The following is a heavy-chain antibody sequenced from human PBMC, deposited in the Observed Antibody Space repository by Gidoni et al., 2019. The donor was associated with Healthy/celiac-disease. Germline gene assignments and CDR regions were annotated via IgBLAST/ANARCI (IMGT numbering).Heavy chain of an antibody. Sequence: EVQLVESGGGLVQPGGSLRLSCAASGFTFSSYWMHWVRQAPGTGLVWVSRINSDGSSTSYADSVKGRFTISRDNAKNTLYLQMNSLRAEDTAVYYCARGGLAGYCSGGSCYSAYYGMDVWGQGTTVTVSS. J-gene: IGHJ6*02. D-gene: IGHD2-15*01. CDR3: ARGGLAGYCSGGSCYSAYYGMDV. V-gene: IGHV3-74*01. CDR1: GFTFSSYW. CDR2: INSDGSST.